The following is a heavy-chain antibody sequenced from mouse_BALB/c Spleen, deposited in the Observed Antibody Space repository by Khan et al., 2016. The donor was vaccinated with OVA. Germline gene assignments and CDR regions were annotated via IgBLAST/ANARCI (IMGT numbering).Heavy chain of an antibody. CDR2: IWSGGST. CDR1: GFSLTSYG. Sequence: QVQLQQSGPGLVQPSQSLSITCTVSGFSLTSYGVHWVRQSPGKGLEWLGVIWSGGSTDYTAAFISRLSISKDNSKSQVFFKMNSLQANDTAIYYCARRGYYYGRGAWFPYWGQGTLVTVSA. CDR3: ARRGYYYGRGAWFPY. J-gene: IGHJ3*01. D-gene: IGHD1-1*01. V-gene: IGHV2-2*02.